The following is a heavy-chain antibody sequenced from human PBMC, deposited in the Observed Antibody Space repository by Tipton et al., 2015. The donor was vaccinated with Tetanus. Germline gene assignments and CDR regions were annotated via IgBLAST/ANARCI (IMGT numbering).Heavy chain of an antibody. J-gene: IGHJ5*02. Sequence: TLSLTCTVSGDSISSHYWNWIRQPPGKGLEWLGYVYSGGSTYYDPSLKSRVTISLATSKNQFSLKLSSVTAADTAMYFCARASSSGFYNWFDPWGQGTLVTVSS. V-gene: IGHV4-59*11. CDR1: GDSISSHY. D-gene: IGHD3-22*01. CDR2: VYSGGST. CDR3: ARASSSGFYNWFDP.